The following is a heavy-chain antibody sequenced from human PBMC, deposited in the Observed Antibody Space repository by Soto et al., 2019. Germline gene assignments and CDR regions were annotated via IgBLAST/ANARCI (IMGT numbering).Heavy chain of an antibody. CDR2: IYHSGST. CDR3: ARGPPFGY. D-gene: IGHD3-10*01. Sequence: SETLSLTCAVSGGSISSGGYSWSWIRQPPGKGLEWIGYIYHSGSTYYNPSLKSRATISVDRSKNQLSLKLSSVTAADTAVYYCARGPPFGYWGQGTLVPVSS. V-gene: IGHV4-30-2*01. J-gene: IGHJ4*02. CDR1: GGSISSGGYS.